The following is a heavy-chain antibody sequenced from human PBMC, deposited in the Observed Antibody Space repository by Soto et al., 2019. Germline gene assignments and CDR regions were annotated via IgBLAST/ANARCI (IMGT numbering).Heavy chain of an antibody. Sequence: PGGSLRLSCTASGFTFSTYAMNWVRQAPGKGLEWLSTISGTGGTTDYADSVRVRFTISRDNSKNTLYLRMNSLRADDTAVYYCAKGRGDTALVSGFFYYGLDVWGQGTTVTVS. J-gene: IGHJ6*02. D-gene: IGHD5-18*01. CDR2: ISGTGGTT. CDR3: AKGRGDTALVSGFFYYGLDV. V-gene: IGHV3-23*01. CDR1: GFTFSTYA.